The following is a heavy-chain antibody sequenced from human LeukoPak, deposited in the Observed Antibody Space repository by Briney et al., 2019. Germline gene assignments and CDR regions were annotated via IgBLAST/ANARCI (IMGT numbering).Heavy chain of an antibody. Sequence: SETLSLTCAVYGGSFSGYYWRWIRQPPGKGLDWIGEINHSGSPNYNPSLKSRVTLSVETSKNQFSVNLSSVTAADTAVYYCARQEGDYVDHWGQGTLVTVSS. CDR2: INHSGSP. V-gene: IGHV4-34*01. CDR3: ARQEGDYVDH. J-gene: IGHJ4*02. CDR1: GGSFSGYY.